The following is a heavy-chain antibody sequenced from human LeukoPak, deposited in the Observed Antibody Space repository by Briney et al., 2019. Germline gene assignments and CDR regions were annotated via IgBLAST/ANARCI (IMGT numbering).Heavy chain of an antibody. Sequence: PGGSLRLSCAASGFTFSSYAMHWVRQAPGKGLEWVAVISYDGSNKYYADSVKGRFTISRDNSKNTLYLQMNSLRAEDTAVYYCARSMYPNTMTTLHYYYGMDVWGQGTTVTLSS. J-gene: IGHJ6*02. V-gene: IGHV3-30-3*01. CDR2: ISYDGSNK. D-gene: IGHD4-17*01. CDR1: GFTFSSYA. CDR3: ARSMYPNTMTTLHYYYGMDV.